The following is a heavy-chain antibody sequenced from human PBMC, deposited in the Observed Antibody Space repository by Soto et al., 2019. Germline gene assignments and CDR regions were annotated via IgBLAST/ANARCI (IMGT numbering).Heavy chain of an antibody. CDR3: ARVAVGATHDWFDP. Sequence: SVKVSCKASGGTFSSYAISWVRQAPGQGLEWMGGIIPIFGTANYAQKFQGRVTITADESTSTAYMELSSLRSEDTAVYYCARVAVGATHDWFDPWGQGTLVTVSS. V-gene: IGHV1-69*13. CDR1: GGTFSSYA. CDR2: IIPIFGTA. D-gene: IGHD1-26*01. J-gene: IGHJ5*02.